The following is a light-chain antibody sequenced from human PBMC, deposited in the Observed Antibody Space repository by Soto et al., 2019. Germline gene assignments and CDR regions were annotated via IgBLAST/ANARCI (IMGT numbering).Light chain of an antibody. CDR3: SSYTTSSTRV. J-gene: IGLJ3*02. Sequence: QSALTQPASVSGSPGQSITICCTGTSSDVGGYKFVSWYQQHPGKAPKLMIYEVSNRPSGVSNRFSGSKSGNTASLTISGLQAEDEADYYCSSYTTSSTRVFGGGTKLTVL. V-gene: IGLV2-14*01. CDR1: SSDVGGYKF. CDR2: EVS.